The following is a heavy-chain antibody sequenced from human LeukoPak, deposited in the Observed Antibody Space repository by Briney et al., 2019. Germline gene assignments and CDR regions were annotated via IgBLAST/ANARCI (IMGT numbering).Heavy chain of an antibody. CDR2: ISSTSRYI. J-gene: IGHJ4*02. V-gene: IGHV3-21*01. Sequence: GGSLRLSCAASGFTFSSYTMNWVRQAPGKGLEWVASISSTSRYIFYADSMTGRFTISRDNAKDSVYLQIESLRDDDTAVYYCARETPDSSGWDWGQGTLVTVSS. CDR1: GFTFSSYT. D-gene: IGHD6-19*01. CDR3: ARETPDSSGWD.